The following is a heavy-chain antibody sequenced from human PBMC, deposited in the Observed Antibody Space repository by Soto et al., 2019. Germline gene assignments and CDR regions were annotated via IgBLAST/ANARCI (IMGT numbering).Heavy chain of an antibody. CDR2: IIPIFGTA. CDR3: ARDSEWELPFQH. CDR1: GGTFSSYA. D-gene: IGHD1-26*01. Sequence: SVKVSCKASGGTFSSYAISWVRQAPGQGLEWMGGIIPIFGTANYAQKFQGRVTITADESTSTAYMELSSLRSEDTAVYYCARDSEWELPFQHWGQGTLVTVSS. J-gene: IGHJ1*01. V-gene: IGHV1-69*13.